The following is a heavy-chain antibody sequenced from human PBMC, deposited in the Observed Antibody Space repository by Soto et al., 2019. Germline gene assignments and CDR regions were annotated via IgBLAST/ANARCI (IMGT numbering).Heavy chain of an antibody. V-gene: IGHV3-23*01. CDR2: ISSGGGNK. Sequence: QPGGSLRLSCAASGFTFSSYAMSWVRQAPGKGLEWVSAISSGGGNKYFADSVKGRFTISRDNSKNTLYLQMNSLRAEDTAVYYCAKDTRVAGTRFDYWGQGTLVTVSS. CDR1: GFTFSSYA. D-gene: IGHD6-19*01. J-gene: IGHJ4*02. CDR3: AKDTRVAGTRFDY.